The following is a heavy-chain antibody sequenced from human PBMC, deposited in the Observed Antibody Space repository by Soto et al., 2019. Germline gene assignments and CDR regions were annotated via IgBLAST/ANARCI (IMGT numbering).Heavy chain of an antibody. D-gene: IGHD3-3*01. Sequence: PSETLSLTCTVSGGSISSYYWSWIRQPPGKGLEWIGYIYYSGSTNYNPSLKSRGTISVDTSKNQFSLKLSSVTAADTAVYYCARLNRITIFGVVTPQLDVWGQGTTVTVSS. CDR1: GGSISSYY. J-gene: IGHJ6*02. CDR2: IYYSGST. V-gene: IGHV4-59*01. CDR3: ARLNRITIFGVVTPQLDV.